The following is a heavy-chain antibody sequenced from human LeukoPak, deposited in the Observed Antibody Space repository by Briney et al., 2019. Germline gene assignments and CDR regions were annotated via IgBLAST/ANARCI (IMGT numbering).Heavy chain of an antibody. Sequence: SVKVSCKASGGTFSSYAISWVRQAPGQGLEWMGGIIPIFGTANYAQKFQGRVTITADESTSTAYMELSSLRSEDTAVYYCARGIRDGYNSDYWGQGTLVTASS. CDR2: IIPIFGTA. CDR1: GGTFSSYA. CDR3: ARGIRDGYNSDY. V-gene: IGHV1-69*01. J-gene: IGHJ4*02. D-gene: IGHD5-24*01.